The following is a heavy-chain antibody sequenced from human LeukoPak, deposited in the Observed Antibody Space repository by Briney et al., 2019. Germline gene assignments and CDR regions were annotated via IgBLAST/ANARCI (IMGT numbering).Heavy chain of an antibody. CDR3: TTGTWIQLWLADY. CDR1: GFTFTNAC. J-gene: IGHJ4*02. Sequence: GGSLRLSCAASGFTFTNACMSWVRQAPGKGLEWVGHIKGKTDGGTTDYAAPVQGRFTISRDDSKNTLFLQMNSLKTEDTAVYYCTTGTWIQLWLADYWGQGTLVTVSS. D-gene: IGHD5-18*01. V-gene: IGHV3-15*01. CDR2: IKGKTDGGTT.